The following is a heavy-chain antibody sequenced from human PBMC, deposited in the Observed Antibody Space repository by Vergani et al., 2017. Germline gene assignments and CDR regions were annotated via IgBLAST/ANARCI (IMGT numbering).Heavy chain of an antibody. CDR2: IKSKTDGGTT. CDR3: AKGPPRTKLWWDPYWYFDL. J-gene: IGHJ2*01. D-gene: IGHD2-21*01. CDR1: GFTFSNAW. V-gene: IGHV3-15*01. Sequence: EVQLVESGGGLVKPGGSLRLSCAASGFTFSNAWMSWVRQAPGKGLEWVGRIKSKTDGGTTDYAAPVKGRFTISRDDSKNTLYLQMNSLRAEDTAVYYCAKGPPRTKLWWDPYWYFDLWGRGTLVTVSS.